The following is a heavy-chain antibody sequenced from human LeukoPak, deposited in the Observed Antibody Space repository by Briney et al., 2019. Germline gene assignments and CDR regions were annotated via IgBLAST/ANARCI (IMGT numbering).Heavy chain of an antibody. CDR2: INHSGST. J-gene: IGHJ5*02. Sequence: TSETLSLTCTVSDVSISNYYWTWIRQPPGKGLEWIGEINHSGSTNYNPSLKSRVTISVDTSKNQFSLKLSSVTAADTAVYYCASLYGSGRNMDPSWGQGTLVTVSS. CDR3: ASLYGSGRNMDPS. D-gene: IGHD3-10*01. V-gene: IGHV4-34*01. CDR1: DVSISNYY.